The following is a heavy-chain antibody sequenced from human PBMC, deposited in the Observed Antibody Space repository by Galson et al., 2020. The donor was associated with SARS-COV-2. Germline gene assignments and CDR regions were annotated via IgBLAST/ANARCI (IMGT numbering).Heavy chain of an antibody. J-gene: IGHJ5*02. D-gene: IGHD1-26*01. Sequence: KIGESLKISCKGSGYSFTSYWIGWVRQMPGKGLEWMGIIYPGDSDTRYSPSFQGQVTISADKSISTAYLQWSSLKASDTAMYYCARQQDEWELPNWCDPWGQGTLVTVSS. CDR3: ARQQDEWELPNWCDP. V-gene: IGHV5-51*01. CDR2: IYPGDSDT. CDR1: GYSFTSYW.